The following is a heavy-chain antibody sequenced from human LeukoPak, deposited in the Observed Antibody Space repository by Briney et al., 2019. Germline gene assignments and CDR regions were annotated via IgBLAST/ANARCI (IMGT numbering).Heavy chain of an antibody. CDR2: IKPDGSDK. V-gene: IGHV3-7*01. Sequence: GGSLRLSGAASGFTFSNYWMNWVRQAPGKGLEWVANIKPDGSDKVYVDSVKGRFTISRDNAKNSVYLQLNSLRAEDTGVYYCSGRSDSHSIYWGQGTLVTVSS. J-gene: IGHJ4*02. CDR3: SGRSDSHSIY. CDR1: GFTFSNYW. D-gene: IGHD4-11*01.